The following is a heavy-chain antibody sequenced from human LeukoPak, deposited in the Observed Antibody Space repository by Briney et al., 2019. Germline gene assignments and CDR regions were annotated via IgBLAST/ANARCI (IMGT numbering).Heavy chain of an antibody. CDR3: ARDRPAGSWFDP. J-gene: IGHJ5*02. D-gene: IGHD3-10*01. CDR2: ISAYNGNT. V-gene: IGHV1-18*01. CDR1: GYTFTSYG. Sequence: ASVKVSCKASGYTFTSYGISWVRQAPGQGLEWMGWISAYNGNTNYAQKLQGRVTMTTDTSTSTAYMELRSLRSGDTAVYYCARDRPAGSWFDPWGQGTLVTVSS.